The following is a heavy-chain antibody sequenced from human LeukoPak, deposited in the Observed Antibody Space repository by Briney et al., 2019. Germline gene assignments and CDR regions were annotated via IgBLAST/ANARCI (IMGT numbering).Heavy chain of an antibody. CDR3: ARDMGSAAGHDY. Sequence: SETLSPTCTVSGASISDYYWSWIRQPPGRGLEWIVYIYYSGSTHYNPSLKSRVIISVDTSKKQFSLKLTSVTTADTAVYYCARDMGSAAGHDYWGQGTLVTVSS. J-gene: IGHJ4*02. CDR2: IYYSGST. V-gene: IGHV4-59*01. CDR1: GASISDYY. D-gene: IGHD6-13*01.